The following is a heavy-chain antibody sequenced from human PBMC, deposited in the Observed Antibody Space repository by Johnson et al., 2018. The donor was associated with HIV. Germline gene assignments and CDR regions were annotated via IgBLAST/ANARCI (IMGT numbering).Heavy chain of an antibody. Sequence: GFTFSSYWMSWVRQAPGKGLEWVANIKQDGSEKYYVDSVKGRFTISRDNSKNTLYLQMNSLRAEDTAVYYCARDHDAFDIWGQGTMVTVSS. V-gene: IGHV3-7*01. J-gene: IGHJ3*02. CDR3: ARDHDAFDI. CDR1: GFTFSSYW. CDR2: IKQDGSEK.